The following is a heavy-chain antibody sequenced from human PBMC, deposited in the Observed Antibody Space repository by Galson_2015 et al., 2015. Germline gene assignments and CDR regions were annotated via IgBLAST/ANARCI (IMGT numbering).Heavy chain of an antibody. Sequence: SLRLSCAASGFTFSSYAMSWVRQAPGKGLEWVSAISGSGGSTYYADSVKGRFTISRDNSKNTLYLQMNSLRAEDTAVYYCAKDRCLWCGPHYFQHWGQGTLVTVSS. CDR1: GFTFSSYA. CDR3: AKDRCLWCGPHYFQH. V-gene: IGHV3-23*01. D-gene: IGHD2-8*01. J-gene: IGHJ1*01. CDR2: ISGSGGST.